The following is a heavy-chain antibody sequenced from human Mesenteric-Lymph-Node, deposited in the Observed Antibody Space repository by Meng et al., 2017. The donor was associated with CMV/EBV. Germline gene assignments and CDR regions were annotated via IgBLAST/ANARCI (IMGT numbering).Heavy chain of an antibody. D-gene: IGHD3-10*01. CDR1: EGTFSSHG. J-gene: IGHJ4*02. CDR3: ARLWFGEEGADVK. CDR2: LTPMFRTT. V-gene: IGHV1-69*06. Sequence: ASEGTFSSHGITWVRQAPGQGLEWMGRLTPMFRTTNYAQKFRGRVTITADRSMTTAYMELNNLTSEDTAVYYCARLWFGEEGADVKWGQGTLVTVSS.